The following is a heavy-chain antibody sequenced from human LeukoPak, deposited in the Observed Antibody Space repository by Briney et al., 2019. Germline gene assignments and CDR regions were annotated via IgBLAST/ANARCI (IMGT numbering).Heavy chain of an antibody. V-gene: IGHV4-4*07. J-gene: IGHJ4*02. CDR3: ARLGGATSPFGY. CDR1: GGSISTDY. CDR2: IHASGGA. Sequence: SETLSLTCSVSGGSISTDYWSWIRQSAGKGLEWIGRIHASGGANYNPSLKSRVTISVDTSKNQFSLNLSSVTAADTAIYYCARLGGATSPFGYWGQGTLVTVSS. D-gene: IGHD1-26*01.